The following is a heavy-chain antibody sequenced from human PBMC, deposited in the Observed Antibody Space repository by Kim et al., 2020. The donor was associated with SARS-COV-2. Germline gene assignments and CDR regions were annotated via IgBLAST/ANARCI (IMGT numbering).Heavy chain of an antibody. V-gene: IGHV3-7*01. Sequence: GGSLRLSCAASEFTSSDYWIHWVRQAPGKGLEWVADIKGDGSAKYYLPSLRGRFTISRDNAKNSVYLQMNYLRAEDTAVYYCARCEIITPGGDFWCQGTL. CDR3: ARCEIITPGGDF. D-gene: IGHD2-8*02. CDR1: EFTSSDYW. CDR2: IKGDGSAK. J-gene: IGHJ4*02.